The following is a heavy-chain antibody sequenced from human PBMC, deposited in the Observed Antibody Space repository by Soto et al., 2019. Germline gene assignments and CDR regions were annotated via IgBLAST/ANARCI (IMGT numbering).Heavy chain of an antibody. J-gene: IGHJ5*02. Sequence: QVQLQESGPGLVKPSQTLSLTCTVSGGSISSGGYYWSWIRQHPGKGLEWIGYIYYSGSTYYNPSXXXRVTRSVDTSXXQXSXXLSSVTAADTAVYYCARVHGGYYDSSGYSHNWFDPWGQGTLVTVSS. CDR1: GGSISSGGYY. D-gene: IGHD3-22*01. CDR3: ARVHGGYYDSSGYSHNWFDP. CDR2: IYYSGST. V-gene: IGHV4-31*03.